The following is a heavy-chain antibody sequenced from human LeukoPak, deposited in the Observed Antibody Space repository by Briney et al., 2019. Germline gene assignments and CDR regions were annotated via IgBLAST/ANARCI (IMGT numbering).Heavy chain of an antibody. J-gene: IGHJ4*02. CDR1: GFTFSTYW. V-gene: IGHV3-74*01. CDR2: LSPDGSSS. CDR3: TRSPSLGGSYWGFDY. D-gene: IGHD1-26*01. Sequence: GGSLRLSCAASGFTFSTYWMHWVRQAPGKGLVWVSRLSPDGSSSIYADSVKGRFTVSRDNAKNTLYLQMNSLRDDDTAVYYCTRSPSLGGSYWGFDYWGQGTLLTVSS.